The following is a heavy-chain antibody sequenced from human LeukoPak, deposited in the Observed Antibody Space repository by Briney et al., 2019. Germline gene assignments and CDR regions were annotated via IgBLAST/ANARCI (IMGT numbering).Heavy chain of an antibody. CDR3: ARAEADY. J-gene: IGHJ4*02. Sequence: ASVKVSCKASGYTFTGYYMHWVRQAPGQGLEWMGWINPNSGDTNYAQKLQGRVTMTTDTSTSTAYMELRSLRSDDTAVYYCARAEADYWGQGTLVTVSS. V-gene: IGHV1-2*02. CDR1: GYTFTGYY. CDR2: INPNSGDT.